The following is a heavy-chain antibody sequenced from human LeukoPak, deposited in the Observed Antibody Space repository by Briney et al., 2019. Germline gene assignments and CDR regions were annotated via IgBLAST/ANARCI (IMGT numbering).Heavy chain of an antibody. CDR3: ARVHYDVLTSSYKWTPDY. D-gene: IGHD3-9*01. CDR1: GFTFSTYN. J-gene: IGHJ4*02. V-gene: IGHV3-21*06. CDR2: ITSGGGYT. Sequence: GGSLRLSCAASGFTFSTYNMNWVRQAPGKGLEWVSSITSGGGYTYYADSMNGRFTTSRDNAKNSLSLRLDSLRAEDTAVYYCARVHYDVLTSSYKWTPDYWGQGTLVSVSS.